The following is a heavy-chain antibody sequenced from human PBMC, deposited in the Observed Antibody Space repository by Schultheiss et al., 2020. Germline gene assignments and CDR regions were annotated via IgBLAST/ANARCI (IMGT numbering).Heavy chain of an antibody. D-gene: IGHD3-3*01. V-gene: IGHV4-61*02. CDR2: IYTSGST. Sequence: SETLSLTCTVSGGSISSGSYYWSWIRQPAGKGLEWIWRIYTSGSTNYNPSLKSRVTISVDTSKNQFSLKLSSVTAADTAVYYCASVLRPSPYYYYDVMDVWGQGTTVTVSS. CDR1: GGSISSGSYY. J-gene: IGHJ6*02. CDR3: ASVLRPSPYYYYDVMDV.